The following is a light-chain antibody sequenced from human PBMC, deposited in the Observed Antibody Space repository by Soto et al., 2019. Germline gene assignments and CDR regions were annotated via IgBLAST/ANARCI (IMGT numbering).Light chain of an antibody. J-gene: IGKJ2*01. V-gene: IGKV3D-15*01. CDR3: QQYNNWPPAYT. CDR2: DSN. CDR1: QRISNK. Sequence: EIVLTQSPATLSVSPGERATLSCRASQRISNKLAWYQQKPVQAPRLLIYDSNTRATGIPARFSGSGSGTDFTLTISSLQSEDFVVYYCQQYNNWPPAYTFGQGTKLDFK.